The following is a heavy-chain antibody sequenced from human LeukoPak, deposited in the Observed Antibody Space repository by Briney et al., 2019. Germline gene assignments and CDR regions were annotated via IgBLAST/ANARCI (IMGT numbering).Heavy chain of an antibody. J-gene: IGHJ6*03. D-gene: IGHD5-18*01. Sequence: SETLSLTCAVYGGSFSGYYWSWIRQPPGKGLEWIGEINHSGSTNYNPSLKSRVTISVDTSKNQFSLKLSSVTAADTAVYYCARRPQCNSYGYCYYYYMDVWGKGTTVTVSS. CDR1: GGSFSGYY. V-gene: IGHV4-34*01. CDR2: INHSGST. CDR3: ARRPQCNSYGYCYYYYMDV.